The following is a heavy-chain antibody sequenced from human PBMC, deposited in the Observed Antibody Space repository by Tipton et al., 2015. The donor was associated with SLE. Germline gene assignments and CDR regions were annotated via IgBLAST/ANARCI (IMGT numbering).Heavy chain of an antibody. V-gene: IGHV4-34*01. D-gene: IGHD2-21*02. J-gene: IGHJ3*02. Sequence: TLSLTCAVYGRSFSGYYWSWIRQPPGKGLEWIGEINHSGSTNYNPSLKSRVTISVDTSKNQFSLKLSSVTAADTAVYYCARTDYAFDIWGQGTMVTVSS. CDR1: GRSFSGYY. CDR2: INHSGST. CDR3: ARTDYAFDI.